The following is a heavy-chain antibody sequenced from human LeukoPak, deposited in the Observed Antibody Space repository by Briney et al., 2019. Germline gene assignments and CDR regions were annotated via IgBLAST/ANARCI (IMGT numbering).Heavy chain of an antibody. D-gene: IGHD6-13*01. Sequence: SETLSLTCTVSGGSISSYYWSWIRQPAGKGLEWIGRIYTSGSTNYNPSLKSRVTMSVDTSKNQFSLKLNSVTAADTAVYYCARDGSSSWEVIYGMDVWGQGTTVTVSS. J-gene: IGHJ6*02. CDR1: GGSISSYY. V-gene: IGHV4-4*07. CDR2: IYTSGST. CDR3: ARDGSSSWEVIYGMDV.